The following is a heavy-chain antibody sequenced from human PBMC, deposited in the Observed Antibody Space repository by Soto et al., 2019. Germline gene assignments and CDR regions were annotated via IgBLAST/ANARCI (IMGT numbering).Heavy chain of an antibody. D-gene: IGHD3-22*01. CDR1: GFTFSSYA. Sequence: GSLRLSCAASGFTFSSYAMHWVRQAPGKGLEWVALISYDGSDKDYADSVKGRFTISRDNSRNTLFLQMNSLRAEDTAVYYCARDYYKYYDSSGYYRSPAYWGQGTLVTVPS. J-gene: IGHJ4*02. V-gene: IGHV3-30-3*01. CDR2: ISYDGSDK. CDR3: ARDYYKYYDSSGYYRSPAY.